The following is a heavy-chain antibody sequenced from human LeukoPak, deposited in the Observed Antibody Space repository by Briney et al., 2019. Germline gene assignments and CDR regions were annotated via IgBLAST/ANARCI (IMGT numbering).Heavy chain of an antibody. V-gene: IGHV4-59*08. J-gene: IGHJ5*02. CDR1: GGSISSYY. CDR2: IYYSGST. CDR3: ARHLGVLRNWFDP. Sequence: PAETLSLTCTVSGGSISSYYWSWIRQPPGKGLEWLGYIYYSGSTNYNPSLKSRVTISVDMSKNQFSLKLSSVTAADTAVYYCARHLGVLRNWFDPWGQGTLVTVSS. D-gene: IGHD2/OR15-2a*01.